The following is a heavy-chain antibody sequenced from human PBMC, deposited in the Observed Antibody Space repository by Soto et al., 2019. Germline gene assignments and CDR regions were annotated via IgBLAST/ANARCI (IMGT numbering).Heavy chain of an antibody. Sequence: ASVKFSCKASGYTFTGYYMHWVRQAPGQGLEWMGWINPNSGGTNYAQKFQGRVTMTRDTSISTAYMELSRLRSDDTAVYYCASYCSSTSCFELDYWGQGTLVTVSS. J-gene: IGHJ4*02. V-gene: IGHV1-2*02. CDR1: GYTFTGYY. D-gene: IGHD2-2*01. CDR3: ASYCSSTSCFELDY. CDR2: INPNSGGT.